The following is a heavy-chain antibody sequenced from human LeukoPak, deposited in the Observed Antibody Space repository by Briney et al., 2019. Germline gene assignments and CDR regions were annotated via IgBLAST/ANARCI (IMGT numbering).Heavy chain of an antibody. Sequence: GGSLRLSCAASGFTFSNYSMNWVRQAPGKGLEWGSSISSSSSYKNYADSMKGRFTISRDNAKNSLYLQMNSLRAEDTAVYYCARELDGSGSYYDYWGQGTLVTVSS. CDR3: ARELDGSGSYYDY. D-gene: IGHD3-10*01. J-gene: IGHJ4*02. CDR2: ISSSSSYK. V-gene: IGHV3-21*01. CDR1: GFTFSNYS.